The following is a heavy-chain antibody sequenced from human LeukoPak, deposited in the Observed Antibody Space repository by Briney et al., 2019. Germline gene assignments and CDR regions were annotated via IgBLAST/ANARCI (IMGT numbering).Heavy chain of an antibody. J-gene: IGHJ4*02. CDR2: IYYSGST. V-gene: IGHV4-31*03. D-gene: IGHD6-25*01. Sequence: SQTLSLTCTVSGGSISSGGYYWRWIRQHPGKGLEWIGYIYYSGSTYYNPSLKSRVTISVDTSKNQFSLKLSSVTAADTAVYYCARDRAYSSGFDYWGQGTLVTISS. CDR1: GGSISSGGYY. CDR3: ARDRAYSSGFDY.